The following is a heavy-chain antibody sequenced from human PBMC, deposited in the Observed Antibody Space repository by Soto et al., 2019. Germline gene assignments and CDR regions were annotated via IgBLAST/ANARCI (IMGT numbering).Heavy chain of an antibody. Sequence: AAVKVSCTASGGTLSSYAISWVRQAPGQGLEWMGGIIPIFGTANYAQKFQGRVTITADESTSTAYMELNSVTAADTAVYYCTRDLDIGHRGYGQSNVWGQGKTPPVSS. CDR1: GGTLSSYA. V-gene: IGHV1-69*13. D-gene: IGHD5-12*01. J-gene: IGHJ6*02. CDR2: IIPIFGTA. CDR3: TRDLDIGHRGYGQSNV.